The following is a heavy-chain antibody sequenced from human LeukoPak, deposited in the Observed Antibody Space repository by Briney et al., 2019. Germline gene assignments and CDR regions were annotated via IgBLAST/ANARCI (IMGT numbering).Heavy chain of an antibody. CDR2: ISGTGNVI. CDR1: GFTLSDYY. V-gene: IGHV3-11*04. J-gene: IGHJ4*02. D-gene: IGHD3-16*01. CDR3: ARGFYYAYD. Sequence: GGSLRLSCAASGFTLSDYYMSWIRQAPGKGLEWVSYISGTGNVIYDADSVKGRFTISKDNAKKSLYLQMTSLRVEDTAVYYCARGFYYAYDWGQGTLVTVSS.